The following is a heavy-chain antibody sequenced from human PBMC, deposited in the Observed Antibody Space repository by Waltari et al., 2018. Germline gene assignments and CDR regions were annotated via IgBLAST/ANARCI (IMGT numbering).Heavy chain of an antibody. CDR1: GGSISSYY. CDR2: IYYSGST. Sequence: QVQLQESGPGLVKPSETLSLPCTVSGGSISSYYWSWIRQPPGKGLEWIGYIYYSGSTNYNPSLKSRVTISVDTSKNQFSLKLSSVTAADTAVYYCARELRPTFGGAYDAFDIWGQGTMVTVSS. V-gene: IGHV4-59*01. D-gene: IGHD3-16*01. J-gene: IGHJ3*02. CDR3: ARELRPTFGGAYDAFDI.